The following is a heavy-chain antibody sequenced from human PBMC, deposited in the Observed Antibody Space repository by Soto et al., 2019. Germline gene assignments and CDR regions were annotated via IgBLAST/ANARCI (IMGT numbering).Heavy chain of an antibody. CDR1: GFTFSSYE. CDR3: ARVYCSTTTCHVQAFDS. D-gene: IGHD2-2*01. CDR2: ISSAGDSS. V-gene: IGHV3-48*03. Sequence: LRLSCAASGFTFSSYEMNWVRQAPGKTLEWVSYISSAGDSSYYADSVKSRFTISRDNAKNSLYLQMNSLRVEDTAVYYCARVYCSTTTCHVQAFDSWGQGTLVTVS. J-gene: IGHJ4*02.